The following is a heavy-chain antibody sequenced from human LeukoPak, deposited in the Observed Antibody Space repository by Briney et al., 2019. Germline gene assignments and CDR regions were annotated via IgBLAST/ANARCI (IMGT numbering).Heavy chain of an antibody. D-gene: IGHD6-13*01. CDR1: GGSISSSNYY. Sequence: SETLSLTCTVSGGSISSSNYYWGWIRQPPGKGLEWIGSIYSSASTYYNPSLKSRVTISVDTSKNQFSLKLISVTAADTAVYYCARIDIAAEACDYWGQGTLVTVSS. V-gene: IGHV4-39*07. J-gene: IGHJ4*02. CDR2: IYSSAST. CDR3: ARIDIAAEACDY.